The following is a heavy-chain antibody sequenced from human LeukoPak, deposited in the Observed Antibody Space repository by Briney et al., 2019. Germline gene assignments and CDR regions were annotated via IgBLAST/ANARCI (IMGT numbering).Heavy chain of an antibody. J-gene: IGHJ6*02. D-gene: IGHD3-10*01. CDR1: GGSFSVYY. CDR3: ARGRDVGMSRGFIPYGMDV. CDR2: VSDGGGT. Sequence: SETLSLTCAVSGGSFSVYYWGWLRQPPGKGLEWIGEVSDGGGTDYNPSLKSRVTMSVDTSKNQFSLRLSSVTAADTAVYYCARGRDVGMSRGFIPYGMDVWGQGTTVIVSS. V-gene: IGHV4-34*01.